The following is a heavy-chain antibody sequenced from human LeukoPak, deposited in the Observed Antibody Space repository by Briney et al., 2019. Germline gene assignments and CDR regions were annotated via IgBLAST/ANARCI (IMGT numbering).Heavy chain of an antibody. Sequence: SEKVSCKASGGTFISYTISWVRQAPGEGLEWMGRIIPILGIANYAQKFQGRVTIPADKSTSTAYMELSSLRSEDTAVYYCARDGNDILTVYYFDYWGQGTLVTVSS. CDR2: IIPILGIA. CDR1: GGTFISYT. D-gene: IGHD3-9*01. CDR3: ARDGNDILTVYYFDY. J-gene: IGHJ4*02. V-gene: IGHV1-69*04.